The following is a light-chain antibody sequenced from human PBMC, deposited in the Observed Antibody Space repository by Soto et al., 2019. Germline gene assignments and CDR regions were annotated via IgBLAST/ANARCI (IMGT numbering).Light chain of an antibody. CDR1: QSVGSSY. CDR3: QQYGSSSWT. Sequence: EIVLRHSPGTLSLFAWKSSTVSCSSSQSVGSSYLAWYQQKPGQAPRLLIYGASSRATGIPDRFSGSGSGTDFTLTISRLEPEDLAVYYCQQYGSSSWTFGQGTKVDIK. CDR2: GAS. V-gene: IGKV3-20*01. J-gene: IGKJ1*01.